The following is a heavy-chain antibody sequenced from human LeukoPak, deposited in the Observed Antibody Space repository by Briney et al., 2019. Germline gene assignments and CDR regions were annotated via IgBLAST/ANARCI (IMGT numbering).Heavy chain of an antibody. CDR1: GGSVGSDSYY. CDR2: IQNNGRT. CDR3: ARETAMVRGVNAFYYHMDV. D-gene: IGHD3-10*01. Sequence: SQTLSLTCTVSGGSVGSDSYYWSWIRQPAGKGLEWIGRIQNNGRTNKKPSFSSRVTISVDTSKTQFSLNITSVTAADTAVYYCARETAMVRGVNAFYYHMDVWGKGTTVTVSS. J-gene: IGHJ6*03. V-gene: IGHV4-61*02.